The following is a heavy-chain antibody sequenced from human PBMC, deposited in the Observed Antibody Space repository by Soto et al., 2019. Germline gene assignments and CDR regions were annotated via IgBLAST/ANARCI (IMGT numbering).Heavy chain of an antibody. CDR1: GGSISSYY. CDR2: IYYSGST. J-gene: IGHJ6*02. Sequence: QVQLQESGPGLVKPSETLSLTCTVSGGSISSYYWSWIRQPPGKGLEWIGYIYYSGSTNYNPSLKSRVTISVDTSKNQFSLKLSSVTAADTAVYYCARGGLVVMGYYYGMDVWGQGTTVTVSS. CDR3: ARGGLVVMGYYYGMDV. V-gene: IGHV4-59*01. D-gene: IGHD3-22*01.